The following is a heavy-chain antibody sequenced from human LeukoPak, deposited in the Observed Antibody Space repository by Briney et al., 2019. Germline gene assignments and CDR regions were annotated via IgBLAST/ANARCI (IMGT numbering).Heavy chain of an antibody. D-gene: IGHD3-10*01. CDR2: IRHDGNNQ. CDR3: ARGDYYGSGLDY. V-gene: IGHV3-30*02. J-gene: IGHJ4*02. Sequence: GGSLRLSCAASGFTFSNYAMHWVRQAPGKGLEWVSFIRHDGNNQYYANSVKGRFTVSRDNSKNTLYLYMNSLRPEDTAVYYCARGDYYGSGLDYWGQGNLVSVSS. CDR1: GFTFSNYA.